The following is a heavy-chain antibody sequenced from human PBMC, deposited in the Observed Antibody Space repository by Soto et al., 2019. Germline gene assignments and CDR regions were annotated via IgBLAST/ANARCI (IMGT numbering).Heavy chain of an antibody. J-gene: IGHJ6*02. CDR2: VHWNDDK. Sequence: QITLKEAGPTLVKPTQTLTLTCTFSGFSLSTTGAGVFWIRQPPGKAPEWLALVHWNDDKRYSPSLRPRLTIRKDTSRNQVVLSLSNLDPVDTGTYYCAHRRLGDTCPDYNGLDVWGQVTTVIVSS. CDR3: AHRRLGDTCPDYNGLDV. D-gene: IGHD3-3*01. V-gene: IGHV2-5*01. CDR1: GFSLSTTGAG.